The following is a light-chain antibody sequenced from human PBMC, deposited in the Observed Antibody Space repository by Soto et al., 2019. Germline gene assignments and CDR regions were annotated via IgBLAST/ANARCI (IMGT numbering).Light chain of an antibody. CDR1: SSNIGAGYD. CDR3: QSYDSSLSGSWV. CDR2: NNR. J-gene: IGLJ3*02. Sequence: QSVLTQPPSVSGAPGQRVTISCTGSSSNIGAGYDVHWYQQIPGAAPKLLIYNNRNRPSGVPDRFSGSKSGTSASLAITGLQAEDEADYYCQSYDSSLSGSWVFGGGTKVTVL. V-gene: IGLV1-40*01.